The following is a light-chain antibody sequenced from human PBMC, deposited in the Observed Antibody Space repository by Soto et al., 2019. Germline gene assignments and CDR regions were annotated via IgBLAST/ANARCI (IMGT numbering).Light chain of an antibody. CDR1: QSVSISH. V-gene: IGKV3-20*01. CDR3: QQYGSTPRVT. Sequence: EIVLTQSPGTLSLSPGERATLSCRASQSVSISHLAWYQQKPGQAPRLLIYGASIRATGIPDRFSGSGSGTDFTLTISTLEPEDFAVYYSQQYGSTPRVTFGQGTKLEIK. J-gene: IGKJ2*01. CDR2: GAS.